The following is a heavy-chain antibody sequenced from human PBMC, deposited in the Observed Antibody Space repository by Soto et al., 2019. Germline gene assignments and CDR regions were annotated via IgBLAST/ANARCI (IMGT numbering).Heavy chain of an antibody. Sequence: SVKVSCKASGFTFTSSAMQWVRQARGQRLEWIGWIVVGSGNTNYAQKFQERVTITRDMSTSTAYMELSSLRSEDTAVYYCARVGGGGYCSGGSCYLAYYYYYCMDVLRQGTTVTVSS. CDR1: GFTFTSSA. CDR3: ARVGGGGYCSGGSCYLAYYYYYCMDV. V-gene: IGHV1-58*02. D-gene: IGHD2-15*01. CDR2: IVVGSGNT. J-gene: IGHJ6*02.